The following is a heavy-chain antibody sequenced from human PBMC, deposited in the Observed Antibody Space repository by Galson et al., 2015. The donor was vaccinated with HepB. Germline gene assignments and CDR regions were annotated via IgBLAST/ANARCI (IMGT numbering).Heavy chain of an antibody. CDR3: ARDPAAWDY. CDR2: IKDDGSET. Sequence: SLRLSCAASGFTFTTYAMKWVRQTPGKGLEWVANIKDDGSETYYVDSVKGRFTISRDNGKNSLYLQMNSLRSEDTAVYYCARDPAAWDYWGQGNLVTVSS. J-gene: IGHJ4*02. V-gene: IGHV3-7*01. CDR1: GFTFTTYA. D-gene: IGHD2-15*01.